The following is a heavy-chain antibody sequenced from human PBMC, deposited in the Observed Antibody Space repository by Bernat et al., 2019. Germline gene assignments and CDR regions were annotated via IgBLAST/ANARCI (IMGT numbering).Heavy chain of an antibody. CDR2: ISGSGGST. D-gene: IGHD4-17*01. CDR3: ARESYGDSAYYFDY. Sequence: EVQLLESGGGLVQPGGSLRLSCAASGFTLSSYAMSWVRQAPGKGLEWVSAISGSGGSTYYADSVKGRFTTSRDNAKNSLYLQMNSLRDDDTAVYYCARESYGDSAYYFDYWGQGTLVTVSS. CDR1: GFTLSSYA. J-gene: IGHJ4*02. V-gene: IGHV3-23*01.